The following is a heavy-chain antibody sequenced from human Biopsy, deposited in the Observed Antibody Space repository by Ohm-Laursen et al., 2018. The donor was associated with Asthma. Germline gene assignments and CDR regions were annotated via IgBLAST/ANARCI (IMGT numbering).Heavy chain of an antibody. J-gene: IGHJ6*02. Sequence: ASVKVSCKASGGTFSSNSINWVRQAPGQGLEWMGRIIPIFGPTNYAQKFQGRVTISADDSTSTAYMELSGLSSEDTAVYYCARGYSGSDRIVYYYSGLEVWGQGTTVTVSS. CDR3: ARGYSGSDRIVYYYSGLEV. D-gene: IGHD5-12*01. CDR1: GGTFSSNS. CDR2: IIPIFGPT. V-gene: IGHV1-69*13.